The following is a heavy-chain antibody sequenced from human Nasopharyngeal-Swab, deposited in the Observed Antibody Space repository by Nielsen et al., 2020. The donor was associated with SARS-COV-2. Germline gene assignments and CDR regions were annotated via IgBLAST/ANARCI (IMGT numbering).Heavy chain of an antibody. Sequence: SSVKVSCKASGGTLSSYAISWVRQAPGQGLEWMGGIIPIFGTANYAQKFQGRVTITADESTSTAYMELSSLRSEDTAVYYCARGGYYDSSGYFLLGYWGRGTLVTVSS. CDR2: IIPIFGTA. CDR3: ARGGYYDSSGYFLLGY. J-gene: IGHJ4*02. D-gene: IGHD3-22*01. CDR1: GGTLSSYA. V-gene: IGHV1-69*13.